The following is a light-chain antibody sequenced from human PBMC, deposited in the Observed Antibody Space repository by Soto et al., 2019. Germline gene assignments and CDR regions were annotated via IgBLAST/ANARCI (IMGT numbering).Light chain of an antibody. CDR2: DVT. V-gene: IGLV2-14*01. CDR3: SSYTSSSTLV. Sequence: QSALTQPASVSGSPGQSITISCTGTSSDIGDYDYVSWYQQHPGKAPKLLIYDVTNRPSGVSNRFSGSKSGNTASLTIFGLQAEDEADYYCSSYTSSSTLVFGGGTQLTVL. J-gene: IGLJ2*01. CDR1: SSDIGDYDY.